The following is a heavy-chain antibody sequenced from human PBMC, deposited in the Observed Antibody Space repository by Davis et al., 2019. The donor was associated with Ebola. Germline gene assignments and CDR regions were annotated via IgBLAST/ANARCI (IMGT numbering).Heavy chain of an antibody. CDR2: ISYDGRNK. Sequence: GESLKISCAASGFSFSSYAMHWVRQAPGKGLEWVAFISYDGRNKYYADSVKGRFTFSRDNSKNTLYLQMDTLRAEDAAVYYCAKDLGYYGVDVWGQGTTVTVS. CDR3: AKDLGYYGVDV. V-gene: IGHV3-30*02. J-gene: IGHJ6*02. CDR1: GFSFSSYA.